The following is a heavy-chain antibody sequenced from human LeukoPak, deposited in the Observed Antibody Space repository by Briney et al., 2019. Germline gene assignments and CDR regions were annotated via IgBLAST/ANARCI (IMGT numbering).Heavy chain of an antibody. D-gene: IGHD3-10*01. CDR1: GFTFSSYA. Sequence: GGSLRLSCAASGFTFSSYAVSWVRQAPGKGLEWVSAISGSGGSTYYADSVKGRFTISRDNSKNTLYLQMNSLRAEDTAVYYCARGITMVRGGIDDPGTRFDPWGQGTLVTVSS. CDR3: ARGITMVRGGIDDPGTRFDP. CDR2: ISGSGGST. V-gene: IGHV3-23*01. J-gene: IGHJ5*02.